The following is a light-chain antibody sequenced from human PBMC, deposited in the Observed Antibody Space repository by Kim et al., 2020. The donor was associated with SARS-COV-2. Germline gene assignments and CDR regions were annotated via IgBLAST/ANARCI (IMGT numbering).Light chain of an antibody. CDR2: QDN. J-gene: IGLJ2*01. V-gene: IGLV3-1*01. CDR1: KLGEKY. Sequence: SYELTQPPSVSVSPGQTASITCSGDKLGEKYSSWYQQKPGQSPLLAIYQDNKRPSGIPERFSGSNSGNTATLTISGTQAMDEADYYCQAWDSNTLRVFGG. CDR3: QAWDSNTLRV.